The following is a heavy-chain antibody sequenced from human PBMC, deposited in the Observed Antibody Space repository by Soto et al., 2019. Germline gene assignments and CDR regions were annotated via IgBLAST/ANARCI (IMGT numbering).Heavy chain of an antibody. V-gene: IGHV3-23*01. J-gene: IGHJ4*02. CDR3: ATQDFRGRTGTT. CDR1: GFTFSISA. D-gene: IGHD1-1*01. CDR2: ISRDSVTT. Sequence: EVQLLESGGGLVQPGGSLRLSCAASGFTFSISAMGWVRQAPEKGLEWVSLISRDSVTTYYADSVKGRFTISRDNSKNTLYLQMNSLRAEDTAVYYCATQDFRGRTGTTRGQGALVTVSS.